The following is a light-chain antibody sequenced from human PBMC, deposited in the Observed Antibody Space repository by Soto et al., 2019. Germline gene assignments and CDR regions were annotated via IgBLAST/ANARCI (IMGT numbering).Light chain of an antibody. Sequence: DLQMTQSPSSLSGSVGDRVTITCQASQDISNHLNWYQQKPGKAPKLLIFDASNLETGVPSRFSGSGSGTHFTFTISSLQPEDIATYYCQQFDNVPPFTFGQGTRLEIK. CDR3: QQFDNVPPFT. CDR1: QDISNH. CDR2: DAS. V-gene: IGKV1-33*01. J-gene: IGKJ5*01.